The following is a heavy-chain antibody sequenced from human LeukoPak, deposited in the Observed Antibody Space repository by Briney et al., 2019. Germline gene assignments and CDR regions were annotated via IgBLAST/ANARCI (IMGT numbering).Heavy chain of an antibody. D-gene: IGHD6-19*01. CDR2: IYYSGST. CDR1: GGSISSSSYY. V-gene: IGHV4-39*07. J-gene: IGHJ4*02. CDR3: ARSDKGAIAVAGTWPPPFDY. Sequence: PSETLSLTCTVSGGSISSSSYYWGWIRQPPGKGLEWIGSIYYSGSTNYNPSLKSRVTISVDTSKNQFSLKLSSVTAADTAVYYCARSDKGAIAVAGTWPPPFDYWGQGTLVTVSS.